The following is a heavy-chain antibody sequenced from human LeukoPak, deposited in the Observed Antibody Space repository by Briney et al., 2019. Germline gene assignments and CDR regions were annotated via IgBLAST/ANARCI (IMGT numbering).Heavy chain of an antibody. Sequence: ASVKVSCKAPVGTFSSYAISWVRQAPGQGLEWMGGIIPIFGTTNYAQKFQGRVTITADESTKIAYMELSSLKSEDTAVYYCARAPIRTYSRRWYWYFDLWGRGTLVTVSS. D-gene: IGHD5-12*01. J-gene: IGHJ2*01. V-gene: IGHV1-69*13. CDR1: VGTFSSYA. CDR2: IIPIFGTT. CDR3: ARAPIRTYSRRWYWYFDL.